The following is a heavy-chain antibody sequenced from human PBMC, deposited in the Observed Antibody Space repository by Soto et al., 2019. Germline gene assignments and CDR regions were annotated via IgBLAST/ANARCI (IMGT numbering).Heavy chain of an antibody. Sequence: ASVKVSCKASGYTSTNYAMHWVRQAPGQRLEWMGWINAGNGNTKYSQKFQGRVTITRDTSASTAYMELSSLRSEDTAVYYCTRVVVASEGFDPRGQGTLVTVSS. CDR3: TRVVVASEGFDP. CDR2: INAGNGNT. CDR1: GYTSTNYA. V-gene: IGHV1-3*01. D-gene: IGHD2-2*01. J-gene: IGHJ5*02.